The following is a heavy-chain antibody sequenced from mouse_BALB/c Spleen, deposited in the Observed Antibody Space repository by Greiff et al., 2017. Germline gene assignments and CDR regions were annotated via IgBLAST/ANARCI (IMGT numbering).Heavy chain of an antibody. J-gene: IGHJ2*01. D-gene: IGHD1-1*01. CDR3: ARLVDGSSYDYLDY. V-gene: IGHV5-6-5*01. CDR2: ISSGGST. CDR1: GFTFSSYS. Sequence: EVKLMESGAGLVKPGGSLKLSCAASGFTFSSYSMSWVRQTPEKRLEWFASISSGGSTYYPDSVKGRFTISRDNARNILYLQMSSLRSEDTATYYCARLVDGSSYDYLDYWGQGTTLTVSS.